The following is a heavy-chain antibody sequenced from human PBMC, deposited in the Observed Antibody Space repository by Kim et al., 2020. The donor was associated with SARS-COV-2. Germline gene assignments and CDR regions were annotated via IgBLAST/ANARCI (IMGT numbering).Heavy chain of an antibody. D-gene: IGHD6-13*01. V-gene: IGHV3-11*05. CDR3: VRVAGQQQVEGWFDP. CDR1: GFTFSDYY. CDR2: ISGSSRYT. J-gene: IGHJ5*02. Sequence: GGSLRLSCAASGFTFSDYYMSWIRQAPGKGLEWISYISGSSRYTNYANSVKGRFTISRDNAKNSLYLQMNSQRPEDTAVYYCVRVAGQQQVEGWFDPWGQGTLVSVSS.